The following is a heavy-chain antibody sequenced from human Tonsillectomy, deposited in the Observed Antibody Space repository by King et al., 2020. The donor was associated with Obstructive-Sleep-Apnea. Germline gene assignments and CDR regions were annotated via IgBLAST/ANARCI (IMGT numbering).Heavy chain of an antibody. CDR3: ARGHYYDGLDV. J-gene: IGHJ6*02. CDR2: VYPVDSHT. CDR1: GYSFSRYW. V-gene: IGHV5-51*01. Sequence: VQLVESGAEVKKPGESLKISCQGSGYSFSRYWIAWVRPMPGKGLEWMGLVYPVDSHTKYSPHFQGQVTISADKSISTAYLQWSGLKASDTAMYFCARGHYYDGLDVWGQGTTVTVSS.